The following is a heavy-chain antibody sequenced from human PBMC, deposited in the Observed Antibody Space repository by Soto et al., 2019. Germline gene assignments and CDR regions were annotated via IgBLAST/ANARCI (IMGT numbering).Heavy chain of an antibody. Sequence: SEPLSLTCTVSGGSVSNSNYYWGWIRQSPGKGLEWIGSVYYRGRSYSKSSVKSRVTISVDTSKNQFSLNLNSVTASDTAVYFCVSQRTSVLTQAYFDYWGPGALGTVS. CDR1: GGSVSNSNYY. J-gene: IGHJ4*02. D-gene: IGHD2-8*01. CDR3: VSQRTSVLTQAYFDY. CDR2: VYYRGRS. V-gene: IGHV4-39*01.